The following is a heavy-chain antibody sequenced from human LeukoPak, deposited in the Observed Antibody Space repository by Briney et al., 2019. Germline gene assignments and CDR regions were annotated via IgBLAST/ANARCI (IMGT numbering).Heavy chain of an antibody. J-gene: IGHJ5*02. V-gene: IGHV4-61*10. CDR1: DDSISSGSYY. CDR2: IYVTGTT. Sequence: SETLSLTCTVSDDSISSGSYYWSWIRQPAGKGLEWIGRIYVTGTTNYNPSLKSRVTISVDTSKNQFSLKLSSVTAADTAVYYCARGGGYGGVYWFAPWGQGTLVTVSS. CDR3: ARGGGYGGVYWFAP. D-gene: IGHD4-23*01.